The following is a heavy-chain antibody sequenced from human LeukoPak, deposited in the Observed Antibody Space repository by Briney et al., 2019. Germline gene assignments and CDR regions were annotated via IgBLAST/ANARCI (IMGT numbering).Heavy chain of an antibody. Sequence: SETLSLTCTVSGGSISSYYWSWIRQPPGKGLEWIGYIYYSGSTNYNPSLKSRVTISVDKSKNQFSLKLSSVIAADSAVYYCTRDVGYSYDFDYYYMDVWGKGTTVTVSS. CDR1: GGSISSYY. D-gene: IGHD5-18*01. CDR3: TRDVGYSYDFDYYYMDV. CDR2: IYYSGST. J-gene: IGHJ6*03. V-gene: IGHV4-59*01.